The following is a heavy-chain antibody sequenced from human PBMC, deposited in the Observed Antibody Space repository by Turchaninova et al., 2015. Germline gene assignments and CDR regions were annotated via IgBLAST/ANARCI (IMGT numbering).Heavy chain of an antibody. CDR3: ARGYDCWSGYGVDP. CDR2: TNPGGRT. J-gene: IGHJ5*02. D-gene: IGHD3-3*01. CDR1: GGSFSGYY. V-gene: IGHV4-34*01. Sequence: QVQLQQWGAGLLKPSETLSLTCAVYGGSFSGYYWSWIRQPPGKGLEWSGETNPGGRTNYTPTPKSRVPIPVSPQKKQKTPKTKTQFSLKVGVVTAADTAGYYCARGYDCWSGYGVDPWGQGTLVTVSS.